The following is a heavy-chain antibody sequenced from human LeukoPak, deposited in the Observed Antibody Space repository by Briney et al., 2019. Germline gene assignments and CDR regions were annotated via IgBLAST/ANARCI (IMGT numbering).Heavy chain of an antibody. CDR2: IYTSGST. D-gene: IGHD3-10*01. Sequence: PSETLSLTCTVSGGSISSGSYYWSWIRQPAGKGLEWIGRIYTSGSTNYNPSLKSRVTISVDTSKNQFSLKLSSVTAADTAVYYCARRGVRGWFDPWGQGTLVTVSS. CDR3: ARRGVRGWFDP. V-gene: IGHV4-61*02. CDR1: GGSISSGSYY. J-gene: IGHJ5*02.